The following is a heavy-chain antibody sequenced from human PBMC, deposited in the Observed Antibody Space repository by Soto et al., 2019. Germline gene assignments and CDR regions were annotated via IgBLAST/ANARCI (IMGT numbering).Heavy chain of an antibody. V-gene: IGHV4-39*01. J-gene: IGHJ4*02. CDR3: ASYGDYVRFAY. Sequence: QLQLQESGPGLVKPSETLSLTCTVSGGSISSSSYYWGWIRQPPGKGLEWIGNIYYSGSTYYSPSLKSRVSISVDPCKNQFSLKVSSVTAADTAVYYCASYGDYVRFAYWGKGTLVTVSS. CDR2: IYYSGST. D-gene: IGHD4-17*01. CDR1: GGSISSSSYY.